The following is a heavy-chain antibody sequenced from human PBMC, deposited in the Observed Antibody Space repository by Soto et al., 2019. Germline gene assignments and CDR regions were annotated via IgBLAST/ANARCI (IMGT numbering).Heavy chain of an antibody. CDR3: PRDLGYIHFDVHY. CDR1: GYTFTNSG. CDR2: IRVNNGDT. V-gene: IGHV1-18*01. J-gene: IGHJ4*02. D-gene: IGHD5-12*01. Sequence: QVQLVQSGAEVKKTGASVKVSCKATGYTFTNSGFSWVRQAPGQGLEWVGWIRVNNGDTHYAKKLQGRVTMTTDTPTSTALMELRILRSDDTAVYYCPRDLGYIHFDVHYWGQGTLITASS.